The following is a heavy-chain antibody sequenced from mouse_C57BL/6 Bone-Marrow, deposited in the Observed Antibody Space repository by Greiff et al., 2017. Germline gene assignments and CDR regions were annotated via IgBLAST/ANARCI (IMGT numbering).Heavy chain of an antibody. V-gene: IGHV1-69*01. Sequence: QVQLQQSGAELVMPGASVKLSCKASGYTFTSYWMHWVKQRPGQGLEWIGEIDPSDSYTNYNQKFKGKSTLTVDKSSSTAYMQLSSLTSEDSAVYYCARGGIVTTRYYFDYWGQGTTLTVSS. CDR2: IDPSDSYT. CDR3: ARGGIVTTRYYFDY. D-gene: IGHD2-5*01. J-gene: IGHJ2*01. CDR1: GYTFTSYW.